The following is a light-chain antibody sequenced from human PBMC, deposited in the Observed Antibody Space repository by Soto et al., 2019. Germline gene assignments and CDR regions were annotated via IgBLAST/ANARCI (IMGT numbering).Light chain of an antibody. CDR3: QTWGTGIVV. J-gene: IGLJ2*01. V-gene: IGLV4-69*01. Sequence: QPVLTQSPSASASLGASVKLTCTLSSGHSSYPIAWHQQQPEKGPRYLMKLNSDGSHSKGDGIPDRFSGSSSGAERYLTISSLQSEDEAVYYCQTWGTGIVVFGGATKLTVL. CDR1: SGHSSYP. CDR2: LNSDGSH.